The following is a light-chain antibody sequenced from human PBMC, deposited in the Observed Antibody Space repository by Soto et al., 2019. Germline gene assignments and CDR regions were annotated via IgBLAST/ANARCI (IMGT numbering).Light chain of an antibody. CDR2: GAS. Sequence: EIVMTQSPATLSVSPGERATLSCRASQSISRNLAWYQQKPGQAPRVLIYGASTRATGVPARFSGSGSGTEFTLTISSLQPEDFAVYYCQQYNNWPLMYTFGQGTKLEIK. V-gene: IGKV3-15*01. J-gene: IGKJ2*01. CDR1: QSISRN. CDR3: QQYNNWPLMYT.